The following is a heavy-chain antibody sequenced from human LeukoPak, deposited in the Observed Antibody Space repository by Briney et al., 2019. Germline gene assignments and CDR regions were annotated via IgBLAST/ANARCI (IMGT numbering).Heavy chain of an antibody. D-gene: IGHD3-10*01. Sequence: SVKVSCKASGYTLTSYGISWVRQAPGQGLEWMGWISACNGNTNYAQKLQGRVTMTTDTSTSTAYMELRSLRSDDTAVYYCARARNWFGDIVLDYWGQGTLVTVSS. J-gene: IGHJ4*02. CDR1: GYTLTSYG. CDR3: ARARNWFGDIVLDY. V-gene: IGHV1-18*01. CDR2: ISACNGNT.